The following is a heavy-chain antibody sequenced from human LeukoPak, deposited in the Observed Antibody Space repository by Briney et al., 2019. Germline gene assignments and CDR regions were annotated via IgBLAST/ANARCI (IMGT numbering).Heavy chain of an antibody. Sequence: GESLKISCKGSGYSFTSYWIAWVRQMPGKGLEWVGIIYPGDSDTRYSPSFQGQVTISADKSITTAYLQWSSLKASDTAMYYCARRFGIGAHPDNDAFDIWGQGTMVTVSS. D-gene: IGHD3-10*01. CDR2: IYPGDSDT. J-gene: IGHJ3*02. CDR3: ARRFGIGAHPDNDAFDI. V-gene: IGHV5-51*01. CDR1: GYSFTSYW.